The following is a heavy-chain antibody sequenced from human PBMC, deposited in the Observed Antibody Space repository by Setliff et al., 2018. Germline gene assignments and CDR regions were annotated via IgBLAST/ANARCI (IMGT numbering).Heavy chain of an antibody. CDR1: GYTFTSYG. V-gene: IGHV1-18*01. Sequence: ASVKVSCKASGYTFTSYGISWVRQAPGQGLEWMGWISAYNGNTNYAQKLQGRVTMTTDTSTSTAYMELRSLRSDDTAVYYCARVGVYYYDSSGYHRSPYYYYYGMDAWGQGTTVTVSS. CDR2: ISAYNGNT. J-gene: IGHJ6*02. CDR3: ARVGVYYYDSSGYHRSPYYYYYGMDA. D-gene: IGHD3-22*01.